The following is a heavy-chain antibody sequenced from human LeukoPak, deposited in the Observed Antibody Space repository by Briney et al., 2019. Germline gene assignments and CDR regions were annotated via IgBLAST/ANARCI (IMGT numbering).Heavy chain of an antibody. CDR3: ARRTTMVRGEYFDF. Sequence: SETLSLTCTVSGGSISSSAYYWGWIRQPPGKGLEWIGSISYRGNSYYNASLKSRVNISVDTARNQFSLKLSSVTAADTAVYYCARRTTMVRGEYFDFWGQGTLATVSS. CDR1: GGSISSSAYY. J-gene: IGHJ4*02. D-gene: IGHD3-10*01. CDR2: ISYRGNS. V-gene: IGHV4-39*01.